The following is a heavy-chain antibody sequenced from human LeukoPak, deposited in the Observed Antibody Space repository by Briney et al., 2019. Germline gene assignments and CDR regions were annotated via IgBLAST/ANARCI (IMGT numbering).Heavy chain of an antibody. V-gene: IGHV1-8*03. CDR3: AGGGESGDYYDSSGYYPDFDP. J-gene: IGHJ5*02. CDR1: GYTFTSYD. CDR2: MNPNSGNT. D-gene: IGHD3-22*01. Sequence: EASVKVSCKASGYTFTSYDINWVRQAPGQGLEWMGWMNPNSGNTAYAQKFQGRVTITRNTSISTAYMELSSLRSDDTAVYYCAGGGESGDYYDSSGYYPDFDPWGQGTLVTVSS.